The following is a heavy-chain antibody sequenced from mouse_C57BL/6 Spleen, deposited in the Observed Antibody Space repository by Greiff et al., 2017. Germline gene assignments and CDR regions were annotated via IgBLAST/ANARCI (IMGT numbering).Heavy chain of an antibody. J-gene: IGHJ4*01. Sequence: EVQLQQSGPELVKPGASVKISCKASGYTFTDYYMNWVKQSHGKSLEWIGDINPNNGGTSYNQKFKGKDTLTVDKSSSTAYMELRSLTSEDSAVYYCARPRVAYYAMDYWGQGTSVTVSS. CDR3: ARPRVAYYAMDY. V-gene: IGHV1-26*01. CDR2: INPNNGGT. CDR1: GYTFTDYY. D-gene: IGHD1-1*02.